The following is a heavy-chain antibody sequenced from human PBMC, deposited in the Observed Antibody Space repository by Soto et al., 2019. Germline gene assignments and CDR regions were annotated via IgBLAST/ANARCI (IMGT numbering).Heavy chain of an antibody. D-gene: IGHD2-15*01. V-gene: IGHV4-4*07. Sequence: SETLSLTCTVSGGSISSYYWSWIRQPAGKGLEWIGRIYTSGDTNYNPSLKSRVTMSVDTSNNQFSLKLNSVTAADTAVYYCARDVYGGNPFDYWGQGTLVTVSS. CDR1: GGSISSYY. J-gene: IGHJ4*02. CDR3: ARDVYGGNPFDY. CDR2: IYTSGDT.